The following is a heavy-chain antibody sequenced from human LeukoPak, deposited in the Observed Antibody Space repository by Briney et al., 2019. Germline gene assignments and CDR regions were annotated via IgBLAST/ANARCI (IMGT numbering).Heavy chain of an antibody. Sequence: GGSLRLSCAASGFTFSNYAMSWVRQASGKGLEWVSAISGSGGSTYYADSVKGRFTISRDNSKNTLYLQMNSLRAEDTAVYYCATTRGPIRFLEWLSSGAFDIWGQGTMVTVSS. V-gene: IGHV3-23*01. CDR1: GFTFSNYA. CDR3: ATTRGPIRFLEWLSSGAFDI. J-gene: IGHJ3*02. CDR2: ISGSGGST. D-gene: IGHD3-3*01.